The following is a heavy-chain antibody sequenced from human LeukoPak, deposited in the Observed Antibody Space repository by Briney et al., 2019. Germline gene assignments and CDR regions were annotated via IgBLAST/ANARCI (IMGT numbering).Heavy chain of an antibody. D-gene: IGHD5-24*01. Sequence: SETLSLTCTVSGGSISSYYWSWIRQPPGKGLEWIGDIYYSGSTNYNPSLKSRVTISVDTSKNQFSLKLSSVTAADTAVYYCARDLRDGYNSVWFDPWGQGTLVTVSS. CDR2: IYYSGST. CDR3: ARDLRDGYNSVWFDP. J-gene: IGHJ5*02. V-gene: IGHV4-59*01. CDR1: GGSISSYY.